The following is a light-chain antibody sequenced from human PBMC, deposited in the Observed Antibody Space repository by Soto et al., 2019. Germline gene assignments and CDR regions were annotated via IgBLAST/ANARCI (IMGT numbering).Light chain of an antibody. CDR3: HQYGSSPLT. CDR2: GAS. J-gene: IGKJ4*01. CDR1: QTLSSSS. V-gene: IGKV3-20*01. Sequence: EIVLTQSPGTLSLSPGESGTLSCRAGQTLSSSSLAWYQQKPGQAPRLLIYGASNRASGIPDRFSGGGSGTDFTLTISRLEPEDFAVYYCHQYGSSPLTLGGGTKVEI.